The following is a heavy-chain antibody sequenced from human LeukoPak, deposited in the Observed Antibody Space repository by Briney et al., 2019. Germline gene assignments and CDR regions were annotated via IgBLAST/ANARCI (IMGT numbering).Heavy chain of an antibody. D-gene: IGHD3-10*01. J-gene: IGHJ4*02. CDR3: ARHLAYGSGSYPFDY. CDR2: IYYSGGT. V-gene: IGHV4-31*03. Sequence: SETLSLTCTVSRGSISINNFYWSWIRQHPGKGLEWIGYIYYSGGTYYNPSLKSRVTISVDTSRNQFSLKLNSVTAADTAVYYCARHLAYGSGSYPFDYWGQGTLVTVSS. CDR1: RGSISINNFY.